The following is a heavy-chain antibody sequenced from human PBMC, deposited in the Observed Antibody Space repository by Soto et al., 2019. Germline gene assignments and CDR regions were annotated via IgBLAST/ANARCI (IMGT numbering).Heavy chain of an antibody. CDR2: ISYDGSNK. CDR1: GFTFSSYG. CDR3: AKDLSSGYPLDAFDI. V-gene: IGHV3-30*18. D-gene: IGHD3-22*01. J-gene: IGHJ3*02. Sequence: PGGSLRLSCAASGFTFSSYGMHWVRQAPGKGLEWVAVISYDGSNKYYADSVKGRFTISRDNSKNTLYLQMNSLRAEDTAVYYCAKDLSSGYPLDAFDIWGQGTMVTVS.